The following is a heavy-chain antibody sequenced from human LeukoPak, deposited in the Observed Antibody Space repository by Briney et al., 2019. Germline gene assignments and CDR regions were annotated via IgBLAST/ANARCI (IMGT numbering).Heavy chain of an antibody. D-gene: IGHD6-13*01. CDR1: GFTFSSYA. J-gene: IGHJ4*02. V-gene: IGHV3-23*01. Sequence: PGGSLRLSCAASGFTFSSYAMSWVRQAPGKGLEWVSAISGSGGSTYYADSVKGRFTISRDNSKNTLYLQMNSLRAEDTAVYYCARDQSSGSWPNFDYWGQGTLVTVSS. CDR2: ISGSGGST. CDR3: ARDQSSGSWPNFDY.